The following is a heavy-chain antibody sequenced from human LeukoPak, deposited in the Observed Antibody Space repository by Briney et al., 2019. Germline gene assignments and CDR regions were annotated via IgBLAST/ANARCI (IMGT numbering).Heavy chain of an antibody. J-gene: IGHJ3*02. V-gene: IGHV4-4*02. Sequence: PSETLSLTCAVSGGSISSSNWWSWVRQPPGKGLEWIGEIYHSGSTNYNPSLKSRVTISVDKSKNQFSLKLSSVTAADTAVYYCARESEGDYGDYSPGAFRTAQGAFDIWGQGTMVTVSS. D-gene: IGHD4-17*01. CDR3: ARESEGDYGDYSPGAFRTAQGAFDI. CDR2: IYHSGST. CDR1: GGSISSSNW.